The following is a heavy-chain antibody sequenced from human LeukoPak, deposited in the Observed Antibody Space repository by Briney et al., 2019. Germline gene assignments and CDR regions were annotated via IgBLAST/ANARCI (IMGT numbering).Heavy chain of an antibody. CDR2: IIPIFGTA. CDR3: ASSSSIVGAKPDY. V-gene: IGHV1-69*01. D-gene: IGHD1-26*01. Sequence: ASVKVSCTASGGTFSSYAISWVRQAPGQGLEWMGGIIPIFGTANYAQKFQGRVTITADESTSTAYMELNSLRSEDTAVYYCASSSSIVGAKPDYWGQGTLVTVSS. CDR1: GGTFSSYA. J-gene: IGHJ4*02.